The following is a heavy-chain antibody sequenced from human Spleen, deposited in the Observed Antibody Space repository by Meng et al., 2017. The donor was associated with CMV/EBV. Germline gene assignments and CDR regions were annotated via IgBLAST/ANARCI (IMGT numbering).Heavy chain of an antibody. Sequence: ASVKVSCKASGYTFTGYYIHWVRQAPGQGLEWMGWIYPKSGDTNYAHRFQGRVTMTRDTSISTAYMDLSGLRSDDTAVYYCARDFYQYDSSGYYEDNFDIWGQGTMVTVSS. V-gene: IGHV1-2*02. CDR2: IYPKSGDT. CDR3: ARDFYQYDSSGYYEDNFDI. D-gene: IGHD3-22*01. CDR1: GYTFTGYY. J-gene: IGHJ3*02.